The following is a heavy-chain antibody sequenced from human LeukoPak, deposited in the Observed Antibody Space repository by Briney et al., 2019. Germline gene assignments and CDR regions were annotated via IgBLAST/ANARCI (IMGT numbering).Heavy chain of an antibody. V-gene: IGHV3-48*03. CDR2: ISSSGSTI. D-gene: IGHD3-10*01. CDR3: ARETYYYGSGSYNDY. CDR1: GFTFSSYE. J-gene: IGHJ4*02. Sequence: GGSLRLSCAASGFTFSSYEMNWVRQAPGKGLEGVSYISSSGSTIYYADSVKGRFTISRDNAKNSLYLQMNSLRAEDTAVYYCARETYYYGSGSYNDYWGQGTLVTVSS.